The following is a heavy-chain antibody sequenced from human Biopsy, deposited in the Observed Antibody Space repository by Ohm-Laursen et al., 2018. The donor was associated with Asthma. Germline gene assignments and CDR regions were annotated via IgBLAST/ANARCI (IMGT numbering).Heavy chain of an antibody. Sequence: LSLTCAAAGFTFSSYGMHWVRQAPGKGLEWVAVIWYDGSNKYYADSVKGRFTISRDNSKNTLYLQMNSLRAEDTAVYYCARDREYSSGWYQPLFDYWGQGTLVTVSS. CDR2: IWYDGSNK. CDR1: GFTFSSYG. CDR3: ARDREYSSGWYQPLFDY. V-gene: IGHV3-33*08. D-gene: IGHD6-19*01. J-gene: IGHJ4*02.